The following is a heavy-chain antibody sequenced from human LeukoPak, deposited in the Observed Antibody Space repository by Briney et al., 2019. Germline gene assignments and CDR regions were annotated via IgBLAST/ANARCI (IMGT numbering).Heavy chain of an antibody. Sequence: PGGSLRLSCAASGFTFSSYGMHWVRQAPGKGLEWVAFIRYDGSNKYYADSVKGRFTISRDNPKNTLYLQMNSLRAEDTAVYYCANGFPWFGESGHWGQGTLVTVSS. CDR3: ANGFPWFGESGH. D-gene: IGHD3-10*01. J-gene: IGHJ4*02. CDR1: GFTFSSYG. V-gene: IGHV3-30*02. CDR2: IRYDGSNK.